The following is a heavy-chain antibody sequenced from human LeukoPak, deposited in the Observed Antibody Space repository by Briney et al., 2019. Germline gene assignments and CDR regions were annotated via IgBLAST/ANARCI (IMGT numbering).Heavy chain of an antibody. V-gene: IGHV4-4*02. D-gene: IGHD3-9*01. J-gene: IGHJ3*02. CDR3: ARAPRIGLRYFDWLGSAFDI. CDR2: INHSGST. Sequence: SETLSLTCAVSGGSISSSNWWSWVRQPPGKGLEWIGEINHSGSTNYNPSLKSRVTISVDTSKSQFSLKLSSVTAADTAVYYCARAPRIGLRYFDWLGSAFDIWGQGTMVTVSS. CDR1: GGSISSSNW.